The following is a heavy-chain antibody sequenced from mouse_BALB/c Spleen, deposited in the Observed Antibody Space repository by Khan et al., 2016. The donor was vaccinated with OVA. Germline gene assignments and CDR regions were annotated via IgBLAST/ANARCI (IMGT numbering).Heavy chain of an antibody. V-gene: IGHV1S81*02. CDR3: SRSGYDSFAY. CDR1: GYTFTSYY. J-gene: IGHJ3*01. CDR2: INPSSGGT. Sequence: QVQLQQSGAELVKPGASVMLSCKASGYTFTSYYLYWVKQRPGQGLEWIGDINPSSGGTNFNEKFKSKATLTVDKSSSTAYIQLNSLTSEDSAVYYCSRSGYDSFAYWGQGTLVTVSA. D-gene: IGHD2-4*01.